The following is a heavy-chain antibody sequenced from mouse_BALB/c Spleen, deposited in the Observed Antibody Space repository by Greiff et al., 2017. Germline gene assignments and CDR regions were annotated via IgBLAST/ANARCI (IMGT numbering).Heavy chain of an antibody. CDR2: IYPGDGDT. CDR3: ARRVGAMDY. CDR1: GYAFSSSW. J-gene: IGHJ4*01. V-gene: IGHV1-82*01. Sequence: VQLQESGPELVKPGASVKISCKASGYAFSSSWMNWVKQRPGQGLEWIGRIYPGDGDTNYNGKFKGKATLTADKSSSTAYMQLSSLTSVDSAVYFCARRVGAMDYWGQGTSVTVSS.